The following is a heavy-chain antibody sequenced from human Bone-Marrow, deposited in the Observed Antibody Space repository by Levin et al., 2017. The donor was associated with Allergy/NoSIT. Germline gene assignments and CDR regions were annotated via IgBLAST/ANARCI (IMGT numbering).Heavy chain of an antibody. CDR2: IDYSGAT. CDR1: GDSISSNSYY. Sequence: PSETLSLTCIVSGDSISSNSYYWGWIRQPPGKGLEWIGSIDYSGATYYNPSLKSRVTISVDTSKNQFSLKLTSVTAADTAVYYCARDSNYGVLGTFDCWGQGTMLTVSS. V-gene: IGHV4-39*07. D-gene: IGHD3-16*01. CDR3: ARDSNYGVLGTFDC. J-gene: IGHJ3*01.